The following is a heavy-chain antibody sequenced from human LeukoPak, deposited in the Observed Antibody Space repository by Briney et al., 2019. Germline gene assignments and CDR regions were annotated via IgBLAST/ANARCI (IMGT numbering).Heavy chain of an antibody. V-gene: IGHV4-59*08. CDR2: IYYSGST. J-gene: IGHJ6*02. Sequence: SETLSLTCTVSGGSISSYYWSWIRQPPGKGLEWIGYIYYSGSTNYNPSLKSRATISVDTSKNQFSLKLSSVTAADTAVYYCARHVRRYYYGMDVWGQGTTVTVSS. CDR3: ARHVRRYYYGMDV. CDR1: GGSISSYY.